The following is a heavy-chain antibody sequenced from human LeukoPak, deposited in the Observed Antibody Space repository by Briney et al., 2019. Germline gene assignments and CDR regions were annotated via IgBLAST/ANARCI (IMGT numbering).Heavy chain of an antibody. CDR3: AREVEYYDSSGYRPHAFDI. CDR1: GGSIISNNHY. CDR2: ISYSGGT. D-gene: IGHD3-22*01. V-gene: IGHV4-39*02. Sequence: SETLSLTCTVSGGSIISNNHYWGWTRQPPGKGLEWFGSISYSGGTAYNPSLRSRVTISVDTSKNQFSLKVNSVTAADTAVYYCAREVEYYDSSGYRPHAFDIWGQGTLVSVSA. J-gene: IGHJ3*02.